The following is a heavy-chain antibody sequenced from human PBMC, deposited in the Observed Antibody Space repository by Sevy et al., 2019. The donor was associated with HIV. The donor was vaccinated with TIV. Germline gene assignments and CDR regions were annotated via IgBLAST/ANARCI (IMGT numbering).Heavy chain of an antibody. CDR3: ARADIVVVPAYYYYYGMDV. Sequence: ASVKVSCKASGYTFTSYGISWVRQAPGQGLEWMGWISAYNGNTNYAQKLQGRVTMTTDTSTSTAYMELGSLRSDDTAVYYCARADIVVVPAYYYYYGMDVWGQGTTVTVSS. CDR2: ISAYNGNT. J-gene: IGHJ6*02. D-gene: IGHD2-2*01. V-gene: IGHV1-18*01. CDR1: GYTFTSYG.